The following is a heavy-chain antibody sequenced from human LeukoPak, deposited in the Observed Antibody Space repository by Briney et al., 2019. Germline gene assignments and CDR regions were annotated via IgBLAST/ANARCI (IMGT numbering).Heavy chain of an antibody. CDR1: GFTFSSYG. Sequence: GSLRLSCAASGFTFSSYGMHWVRQAPGKGLEWVAFIRYDGSNKYYADSVKGRFTISRDNSKNTLYLQMNSLRAEDTAVYYCESKDIVVVPAGRDRYFDLWGRGTLVTVSS. J-gene: IGHJ2*01. V-gene: IGHV3-30*02. D-gene: IGHD2-2*01. CDR3: ESKDIVVVPAGRDRYFDL. CDR2: IRYDGSNK.